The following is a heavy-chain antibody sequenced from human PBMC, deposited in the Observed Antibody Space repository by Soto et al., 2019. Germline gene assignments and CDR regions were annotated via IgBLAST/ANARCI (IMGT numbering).Heavy chain of an antibody. CDR1: GGSFSGYY. D-gene: IGHD5-18*01. CDR2: INHSGST. CDR3: ARVSGYSSFGMDV. V-gene: IGHV4-34*01. Sequence: AETLSLTCAVYGGSFSGYYWSWIRQPPGKGLEWIGEINHSGSTNYNPSLKSRVTISVDTSKNQFSLKLSSVTAADTAVYYCARVSGYSSFGMDVWGQGTTVT. J-gene: IGHJ6*02.